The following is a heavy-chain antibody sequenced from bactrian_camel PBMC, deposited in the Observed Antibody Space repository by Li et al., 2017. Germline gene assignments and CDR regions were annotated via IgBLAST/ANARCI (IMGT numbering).Heavy chain of an antibody. CDR2: IDSDGRM. Sequence: HVQLVESGGGSVRAGGSLRLSCAVSGATWSVACMGWFRQAPGREREGVAYIDSDGRMDYADAVHRRFIISLDKSKNTLYLQMDNLKPEDSAVYYCAVDWPPGSRWGWGLQWPDRNNYWGQGTQVTVS. J-gene: IGHJ4*01. CDR3: AVDWPPGSRWGWGLQWPDRNNY. V-gene: IGHV3S53*01. CDR1: GATWSVAC. D-gene: IGHD5*01.